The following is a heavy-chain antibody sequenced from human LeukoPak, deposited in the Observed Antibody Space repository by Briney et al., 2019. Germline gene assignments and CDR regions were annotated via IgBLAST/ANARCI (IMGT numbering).Heavy chain of an antibody. D-gene: IGHD6-19*01. J-gene: IGHJ4*02. Sequence: GRSLRLSCAASGFTFDDYAMHWVRHAPGRGLEWVSGISWNSGSIGYADSVKGRFTISRDNAKNSLYLQMNSLRAEDTAVYYCAVHKGIAVAGLDYWGQGTLVTVSS. V-gene: IGHV3-9*01. CDR1: GFTFDDYA. CDR3: AVHKGIAVAGLDY. CDR2: ISWNSGSI.